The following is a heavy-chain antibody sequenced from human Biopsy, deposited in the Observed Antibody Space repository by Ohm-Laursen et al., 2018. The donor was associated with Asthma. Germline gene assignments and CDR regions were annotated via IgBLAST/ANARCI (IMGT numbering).Heavy chain of an antibody. CDR2: ILFDGRKI. J-gene: IGHJ4*02. CDR3: AKDRVAGRSYYFDY. Sequence: SLRLSCSASGFNFHNYGMNWVRRAPGRGPEWVAQILFDGRKINYPDSVKGRFTISRDNSKNMVYLQMNSLRPEDTAVYYCAKDRVAGRSYYFDYWGQGSLVSVSS. V-gene: IGHV3-30*18. D-gene: IGHD6-13*01. CDR1: GFNFHNYG.